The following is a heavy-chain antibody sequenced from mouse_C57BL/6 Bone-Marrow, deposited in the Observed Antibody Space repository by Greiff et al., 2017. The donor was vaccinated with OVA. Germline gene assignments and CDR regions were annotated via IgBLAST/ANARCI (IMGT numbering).Heavy chain of an antibody. CDR3: ARTVVADWYFDV. V-gene: IGHV5-15*01. CDR1: GFTFSDYG. D-gene: IGHD1-1*01. CDR2: ISNLAYSI. Sequence: EVHLVESGGGLVQPGGSLKLSCAASGFTFSDYGMAWVRQAPRKGPEWVAFISNLAYSIYYADTVTGRFTISRENAKNTLYLEMSSLRSEDTAMDYCARTVVADWYFDVWGTGTTVTVSS. J-gene: IGHJ1*03.